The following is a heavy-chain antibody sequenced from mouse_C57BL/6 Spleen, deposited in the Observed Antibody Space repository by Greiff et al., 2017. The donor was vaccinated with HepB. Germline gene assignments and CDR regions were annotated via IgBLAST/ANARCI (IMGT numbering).Heavy chain of an antibody. Sequence: QVQLQQPGAELVMPGASVKLSCKASGYTFTSYWMHWVKQRPGQGLEWIGEIDPSDSYTNYNQKFKGKSTLTVDKSSSTAYMQLSSLTSEDSAVYYGARSDGTAWFAYWGQGTLVTVSA. CDR2: IDPSDSYT. CDR3: ARSDGTAWFAY. D-gene: IGHD4-1*01. V-gene: IGHV1-69*01. J-gene: IGHJ3*01. CDR1: GYTFTSYW.